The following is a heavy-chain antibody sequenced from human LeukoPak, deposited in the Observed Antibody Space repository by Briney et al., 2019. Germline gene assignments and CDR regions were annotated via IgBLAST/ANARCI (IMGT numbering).Heavy chain of an antibody. D-gene: IGHD3-10*01. V-gene: IGHV4-59*12. Sequence: SETLSLTCTVSGGSISSYYWSWIRQPPGKGLEWTGYIYYSGSTNYNPSLKSRVTISVDTSKNQFSLKLSSVTAADTAVYYCARGAYYYGSRYYYMDVWGKGTTVTISS. J-gene: IGHJ6*03. CDR3: ARGAYYYGSRYYYMDV. CDR2: IYYSGST. CDR1: GGSISSYY.